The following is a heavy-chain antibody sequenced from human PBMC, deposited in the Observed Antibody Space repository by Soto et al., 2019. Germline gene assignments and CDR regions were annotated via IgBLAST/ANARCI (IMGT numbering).Heavy chain of an antibody. J-gene: IGHJ4*02. CDR2: ISYDGSNK. Sequence: GGSRRLSCAAAGFTFSSYGMHWVRQAAGKGLGWVAVISYDGSNKNYADSVKGRFTSGRDNSKKTLYLQMNSLSAEDTALYYCAKDLTWRRRYFDYWGQGTLVTVSS. V-gene: IGHV3-30*18. CDR1: GFTFSSYG. CDR3: AKDLTWRRRYFDY.